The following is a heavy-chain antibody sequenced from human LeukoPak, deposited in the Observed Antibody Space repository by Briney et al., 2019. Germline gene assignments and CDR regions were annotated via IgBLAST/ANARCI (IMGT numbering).Heavy chain of an antibody. J-gene: IGHJ4*02. CDR3: ARLFIRDIVVVPAASIDS. CDR2: IYFSGGT. CDR1: GASVSSSDYY. D-gene: IGHD2-2*01. Sequence: PSETLSLTCTVSGASVSSSDYYWGWIRQPPGKRLEWIGNIYFSGGTYYNPSLKSRVTMSVDTSNNRFSLKLSSVTATDTAVYYCARLFIRDIVVVPAASIDSWGQGTLVTVSS. V-gene: IGHV4-39*01.